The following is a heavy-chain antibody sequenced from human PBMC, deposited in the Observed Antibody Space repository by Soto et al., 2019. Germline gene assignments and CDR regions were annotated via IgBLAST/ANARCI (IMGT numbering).Heavy chain of an antibody. CDR2: IYYSGST. CDR1: GGSISSYY. J-gene: IGHJ5*02. D-gene: IGHD2-21*02. V-gene: IGHV4-59*01. Sequence: SETLSLTCTVSGGSISSYYWSWIRQPPGKGLEWIGYIYYSGSTNYNPSLKSRVTISVDTSKNQFSLKLSSVTAADTAVYYCARTALSWFDPWGQGTLVTVSS. CDR3: ARTALSWFDP.